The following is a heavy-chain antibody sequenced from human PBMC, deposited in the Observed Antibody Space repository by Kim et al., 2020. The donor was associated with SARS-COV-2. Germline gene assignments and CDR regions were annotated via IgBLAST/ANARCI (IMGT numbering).Heavy chain of an antibody. CDR3: ARTKRIKVFGVVDCFDP. CDR2: IYYSGST. D-gene: IGHD3-3*01. V-gene: IGHV4-30-4*01. J-gene: IGHJ5*02. CDR1: GGSISSGDYY. Sequence: SETLSLTCTVSGGSISSGDYYWSWIRQPPGKGLEWIGYIYYSGSTYYNPSLKSRVTISVDTYQNQFSLKLSSVAAADAAVYYCARTKRIKVFGVVDCFDP.